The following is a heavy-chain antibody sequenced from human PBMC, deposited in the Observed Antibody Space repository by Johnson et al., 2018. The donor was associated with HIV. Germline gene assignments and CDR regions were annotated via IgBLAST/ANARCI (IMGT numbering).Heavy chain of an antibody. J-gene: IGHJ3*02. D-gene: IGHD1-26*01. Sequence: VQLVESGGGVVQPGRSLRLSCAASGFTFSSYGMHWVRQAPGKGLEWVSYISSSGSTIYYPDSVKGRFTISRDSAKNSLYLQMNSLRAEDTAVYYCARDLVVGDHSTPLTHAFDIWGQGTMVTVSS. CDR1: GFTFSSYG. V-gene: IGHV3-48*04. CDR2: ISSSGSTI. CDR3: ARDLVVGDHSTPLTHAFDI.